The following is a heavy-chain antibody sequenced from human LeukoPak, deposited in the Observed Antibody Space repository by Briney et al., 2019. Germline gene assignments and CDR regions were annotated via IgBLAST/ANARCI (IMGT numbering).Heavy chain of an antibody. CDR2: IYYSGST. Sequence: PSETLSLTCIVSGGSIRNYYWSWIRQPPGKGLEWIGYIYYSGSTNYNPSLKSRVTISVDTSKNQFSLKLSSVTAADTAVYYCARDLATYVDYWGQGTLVTVSS. CDR3: ARDLATYVDY. J-gene: IGHJ4*02. D-gene: IGHD5-12*01. CDR1: GGSIRNYY. V-gene: IGHV4-59*01.